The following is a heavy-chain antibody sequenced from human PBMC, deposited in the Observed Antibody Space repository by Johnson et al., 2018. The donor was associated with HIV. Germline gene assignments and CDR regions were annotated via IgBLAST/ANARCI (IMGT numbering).Heavy chain of an antibody. D-gene: IGHD1-1*01. V-gene: IGHV3-30*04. Sequence: QVQLVESGGGLVQPGGSLRLSCAASGFTFSSYAMHWVRQAPGKGLEWVAVISYDGSNKYYAASVKGRFTLSRDNSKNTLYLQMNSLRAEDTAVYYCAKDRATTQYAFDIWGQGTLVTVSS. CDR3: AKDRATTQYAFDI. J-gene: IGHJ3*02. CDR1: GFTFSSYA. CDR2: ISYDGSNK.